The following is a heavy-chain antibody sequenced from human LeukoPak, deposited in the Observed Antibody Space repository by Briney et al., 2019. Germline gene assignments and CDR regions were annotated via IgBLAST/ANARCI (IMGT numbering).Heavy chain of an antibody. V-gene: IGHV4-59*11. Sequence: SETLSLTCTVSGVSISSHYWSWIRQPPGKGLEWLGYIYYSGSTNYNPSLKSRVTISVDTSKNQFSLKLSSVTAADTAVYYCARVTGYYGSGSYYTYYFDYWGQGTLVTVSS. CDR3: ARVTGYYGSGSYYTYYFDY. CDR1: GVSISSHY. CDR2: IYYSGST. D-gene: IGHD3-10*01. J-gene: IGHJ4*02.